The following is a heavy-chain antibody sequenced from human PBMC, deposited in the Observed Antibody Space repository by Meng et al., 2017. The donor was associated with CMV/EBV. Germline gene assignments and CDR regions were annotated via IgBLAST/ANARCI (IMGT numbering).Heavy chain of an antibody. CDR2: ISSSSSTI. CDR1: GFTFSSYS. J-gene: IGHJ6*02. CDR3: ARDHCSNTSCYLLYYYYGMDV. D-gene: IGHD2-2*01. V-gene: IGHV3-48*04. Sequence: GGSLRLSCAASGFTFSSYSMNWVRQAPGKGLEWVSYISSSSSTIYYADSVKGRFTISRDNAKNSLYLQMNSLRAEDTAVYYCARDHCSNTSCYLLYYYYGMDVWGQGTTVTVSS.